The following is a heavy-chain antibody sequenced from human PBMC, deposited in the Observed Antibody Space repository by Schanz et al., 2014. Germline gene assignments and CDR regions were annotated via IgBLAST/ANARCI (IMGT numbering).Heavy chain of an antibody. V-gene: IGHV4-31*03. CDR3: ARDRGHGDLPGDI. CDR2: INQSGTT. D-gene: IGHD4-17*01. Sequence: QVQLQESGPGLVKPSQTLSLTCTVSGDSISSGGYYWSWIRQPPGKGLEWIGEINQSGTTNYNPSLKSRVTMSVDTSKNQFSLNLSSATAADTAVYYCARDRGHGDLPGDIWGQGTMVTVSS. CDR1: GDSISSGGYY. J-gene: IGHJ3*02.